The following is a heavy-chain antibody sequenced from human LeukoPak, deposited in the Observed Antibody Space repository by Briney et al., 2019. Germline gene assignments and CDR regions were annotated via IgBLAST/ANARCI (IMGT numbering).Heavy chain of an antibody. CDR3: ARDRDDDYDSSGYFDY. D-gene: IGHD3-22*01. V-gene: IGHV3-21*01. CDR1: GFTFSSYS. CDR2: ISSSSSYI. Sequence: GGSLRLSCAASGFTFSSYSMNWVRQAPGKGLEWVSSISSSSSYIYYADSVKGRFTISRDNAKNSLYLQMNSLRAEDTAVYYCARDRDDDYDSSGYFDYWGQGTLVTVSS. J-gene: IGHJ4*02.